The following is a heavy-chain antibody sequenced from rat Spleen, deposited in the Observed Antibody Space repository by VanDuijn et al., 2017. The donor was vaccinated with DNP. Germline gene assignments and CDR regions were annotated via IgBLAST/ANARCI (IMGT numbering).Heavy chain of an antibody. V-gene: IGHV2-63*01. Sequence: QVQLKESGPGLVKPSETLSLTCTVSGFSLTRFSVRWIRQTSGKGPEWMGRIWYDGDTAYNSALTSRLTISRDTSENQVFLKMSSLQTGDTGTYYCIRDGGGNWFAHWGQGTVVTVSS. CDR1: GFSLTRFS. CDR2: IWYDGDT. CDR3: IRDGGGNWFAH. J-gene: IGHJ3*01.